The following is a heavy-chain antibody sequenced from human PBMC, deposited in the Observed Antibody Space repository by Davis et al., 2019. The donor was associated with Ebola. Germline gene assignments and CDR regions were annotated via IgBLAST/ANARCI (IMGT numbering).Heavy chain of an antibody. J-gene: IGHJ4*02. D-gene: IGHD2-2*01. CDR1: GGSISSSSYY. CDR3: ARAQVVPAANYFDY. V-gene: IGHV4-39*07. CDR2: IYYSGST. Sequence: SETLSLTCTVSGGSISSSSYYWGWIRQPPRKGLEWIGSIYYSGSTNYNPSLKSRVTISVDTSKNQFSLKLSSVTAADTAVYYCARAQVVPAANYFDYWGQGTLVTVSS.